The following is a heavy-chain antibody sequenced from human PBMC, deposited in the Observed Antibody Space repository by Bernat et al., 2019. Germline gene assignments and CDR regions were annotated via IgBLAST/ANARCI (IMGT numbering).Heavy chain of an antibody. V-gene: IGHV4-61*01. Sequence: QVQLQESGPGLVKPSETLSPTCSVSGGSITSGIQYWGWIRQPPGKGLEWIGYIHYSGSTNYNPSLKSRVTISVNTSKNQFSLELRSVTAADTAVYYCTKQPPARGNDYYGMDVWGQGTTVTVSS. CDR3: TKQPPARGNDYYGMDV. D-gene: IGHD1-1*01. CDR2: IHYSGST. J-gene: IGHJ6*02. CDR1: GGSITSGIQY.